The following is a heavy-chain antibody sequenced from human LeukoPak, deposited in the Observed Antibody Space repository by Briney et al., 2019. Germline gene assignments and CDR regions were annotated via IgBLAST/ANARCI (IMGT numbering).Heavy chain of an antibody. D-gene: IGHD4-23*01. Sequence: GESLQISCKGSGYSFIYYWTGWVRQMPGKGLEWMGIIYPGDSDTRYSPSFQGQVTISADKSLSTAYLQWNSLKASDTAMYYCARQDGNSAYYFDYWGQGTLVTVSS. J-gene: IGHJ4*02. V-gene: IGHV5-51*01. CDR3: ARQDGNSAYYFDY. CDR2: IYPGDSDT. CDR1: GYSFIYYW.